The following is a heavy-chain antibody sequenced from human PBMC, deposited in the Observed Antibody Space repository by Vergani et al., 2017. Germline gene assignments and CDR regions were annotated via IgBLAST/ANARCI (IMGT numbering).Heavy chain of an antibody. CDR3: ARVPGYSYGRLFDY. Sequence: QVQLQQWGAGLLKPSETLSLTCAVYGGSFSGYYWSWIRQPPGKGLEWIGEINHSGSTNYNPSLKSRVTISVDTSKNQFSLKLSSVTAADTAVYYCARVPGYSYGRLFDYWGQGTLVTGSS. V-gene: IGHV4-34*01. CDR1: GGSFSGYY. J-gene: IGHJ4*02. CDR2: INHSGST. D-gene: IGHD5-18*01.